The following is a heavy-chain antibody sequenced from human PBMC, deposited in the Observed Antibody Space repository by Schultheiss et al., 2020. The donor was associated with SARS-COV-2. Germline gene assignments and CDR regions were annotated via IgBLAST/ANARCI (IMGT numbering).Heavy chain of an antibody. J-gene: IGHJ6*02. CDR1: GFTFSSYW. D-gene: IGHD2-8*01. V-gene: IGHV3-21*01. CDR3: ARDGGLCTNGVCYLLGSGYYYGMDV. Sequence: GGSLRLSCAASGFTFSSYWMSWVRQAPGKGLEWVSSISSSSSYIYYADSVKGRFTISRDNAKNSLYLQMNSLRAEDTAVYYCARDGGLCTNGVCYLLGSGYYYGMDVWGQGTTVTVSS. CDR2: ISSSSSYI.